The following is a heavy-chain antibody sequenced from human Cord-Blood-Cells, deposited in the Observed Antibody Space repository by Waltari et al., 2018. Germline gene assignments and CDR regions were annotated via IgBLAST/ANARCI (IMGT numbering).Heavy chain of an antibody. D-gene: IGHD5-18*01. Sequence: QVQLQQWGAGLLKPSETLSLTCAVYGGSFSGYYWSWIRQHPGKGLEWIGEINHSGSTNYNPSLKSRVTISVDTSKNQFSLKLSSVTAADTAVYYCARLFLDTAMVTDYYYGMDVWGQGTTVTVSS. J-gene: IGHJ6*02. CDR3: ARLFLDTAMVTDYYYGMDV. V-gene: IGHV4-34*01. CDR1: GGSFSGYY. CDR2: INHSGST.